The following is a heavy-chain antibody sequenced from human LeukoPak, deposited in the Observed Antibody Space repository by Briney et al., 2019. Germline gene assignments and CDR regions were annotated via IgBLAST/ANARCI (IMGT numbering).Heavy chain of an antibody. J-gene: IGHJ4*02. V-gene: IGHV3-30*02. CDR1: GFTFSSYG. D-gene: IGHD3-22*01. CDR3: ANPKGYYDSSALIGGY. Sequence: GGSLRLSCAASGFTFSSYGMHWVRQAPGKGLEWVAFIRYDRSNKYYADSVKGRFTISRDNSKNTLYLQMNSLRAEDTAVYYCANPKGYYDSSALIGGYWGQGTLVTVSS. CDR2: IRYDRSNK.